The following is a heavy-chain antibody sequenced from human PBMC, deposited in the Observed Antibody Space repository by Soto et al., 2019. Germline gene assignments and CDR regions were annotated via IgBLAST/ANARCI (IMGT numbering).Heavy chain of an antibody. J-gene: IGHJ4*02. CDR2: IIPIFGTA. CDR3: ARDRRITGTTTPPIDS. Sequence: QVQLVQSGAEVKKPGSSVKVSCKASGGTFSSYAISWVRQAPGQGLEWMGGIIPIFGTANYAQKFQGRVTITADEATSTAYMELSSLRSEDTAVYYCARDRRITGTTTPPIDSWGQGTLVTVSS. D-gene: IGHD1-20*01. CDR1: GGTFSSYA. V-gene: IGHV1-69*01.